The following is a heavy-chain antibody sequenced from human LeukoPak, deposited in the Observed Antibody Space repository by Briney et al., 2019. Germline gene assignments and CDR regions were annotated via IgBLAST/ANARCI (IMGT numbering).Heavy chain of an antibody. Sequence: QPGGSLRLSCAASGFTFSSYVMYCVRQAPGKGLEWVAFIRYDGSNKYYADSVKGRFTIYRDNSKNTLYLQMNSLRAEDTAVYYCAKDARYSSSWYYFDYWGQGTLVTVSS. J-gene: IGHJ4*02. CDR2: IRYDGSNK. CDR3: AKDARYSSSWYYFDY. V-gene: IGHV3-30*02. D-gene: IGHD6-13*01. CDR1: GFTFSSYV.